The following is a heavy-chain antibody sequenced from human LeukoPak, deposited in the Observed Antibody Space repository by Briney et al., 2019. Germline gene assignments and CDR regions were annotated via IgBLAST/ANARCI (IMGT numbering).Heavy chain of an antibody. J-gene: IGHJ4*02. Sequence: GGSLRLSCEASGFTFSSYVMSWVRQAPGKGLVWVSRIKSDGSSTTYADSVKGRFTISRDNSKDTLYLQMNDLRPDDTAIYYCAKRNTMVRGGPCFDYWGQGLLVTVSS. D-gene: IGHD3-10*01. CDR3: AKRNTMVRGGPCFDY. CDR2: IKSDGSST. CDR1: GFTFSSYV. V-gene: IGHV3-23*01.